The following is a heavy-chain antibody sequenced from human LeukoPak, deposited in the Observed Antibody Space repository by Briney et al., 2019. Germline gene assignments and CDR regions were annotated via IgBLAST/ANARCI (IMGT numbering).Heavy chain of an antibody. J-gene: IGHJ4*02. Sequence: GGSLRLSCAASGFTFSSYAMHWVRQGPGKGLEWVAVISYDGTNELYADSVKGRFTISRDNSKNTLYLQMNSLRAEDTAVYYCAKDKRRSSWYEIYYFDYWGQGTLVTVSS. CDR1: GFTFSSYA. CDR2: ISYDGTNE. D-gene: IGHD6-13*01. V-gene: IGHV3-30-3*01. CDR3: AKDKRRSSWYEIYYFDY.